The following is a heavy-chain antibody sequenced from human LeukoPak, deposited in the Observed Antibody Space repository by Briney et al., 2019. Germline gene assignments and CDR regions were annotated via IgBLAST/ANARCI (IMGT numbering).Heavy chain of an antibody. Sequence: PSETLSLTCAVYGGSFSGYYWSWIRQPPGKGLEWIGEINHSGSTNYNPSLKSRVTISVDTPKNQFSLKLSSVTAADTAVYYCARGPGYSRDWFDPWGQGTLVTVSS. J-gene: IGHJ5*02. CDR1: GGSFSGYY. V-gene: IGHV4-34*01. D-gene: IGHD5-18*01. CDR3: ARGPGYSRDWFDP. CDR2: INHSGST.